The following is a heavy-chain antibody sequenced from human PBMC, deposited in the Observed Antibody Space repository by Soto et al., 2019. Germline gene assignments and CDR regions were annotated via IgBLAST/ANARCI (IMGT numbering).Heavy chain of an antibody. V-gene: IGHV3-11*05. CDR3: ARDHYGPGWFDP. D-gene: IGHD3-10*01. Sequence: QVQLVEAGGGLVKPGGSLRLSCAASGFTFSDYYMSWIRQAPGKGLEWVSYISSSSSYTNYADSVKGRFTISRDNAKNSLYLQMNSLRAEDTAVYYCARDHYGPGWFDPWGQGTLVTVSS. CDR2: ISSSSSYT. CDR1: GFTFSDYY. J-gene: IGHJ5*02.